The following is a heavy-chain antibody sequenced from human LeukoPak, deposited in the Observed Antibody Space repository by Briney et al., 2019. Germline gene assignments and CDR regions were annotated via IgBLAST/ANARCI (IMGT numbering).Heavy chain of an antibody. CDR2: ISSSSSYI. V-gene: IGHV3-21*01. CDR3: AREEEELPFDY. CDR1: GFTFSSYA. J-gene: IGHJ4*02. Sequence: PGGSLRLSCAASGFTFSSYAMSWVRQAPGKGLEWVSSISSSSSYIYYADSVKGRFTISRDNAKNSLYLQMNSLRAEDTAVYYCAREEEELPFDYWGQGTLVTVSS. D-gene: IGHD5-24*01.